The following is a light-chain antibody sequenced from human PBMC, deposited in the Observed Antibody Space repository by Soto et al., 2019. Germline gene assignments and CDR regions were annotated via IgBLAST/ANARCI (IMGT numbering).Light chain of an antibody. Sequence: IVLTPSPATLSLSPGARATLSCRASHSVSSYLAWYQQKGGQAPRLLIYDASSRAPGIPARFSGSGSGTYFTLTISSLEPEYFAFYYCQQRSVWPTFGGGTKVEIK. J-gene: IGKJ4*01. CDR3: QQRSVWPT. V-gene: IGKV3-11*01. CDR2: DAS. CDR1: HSVSSY.